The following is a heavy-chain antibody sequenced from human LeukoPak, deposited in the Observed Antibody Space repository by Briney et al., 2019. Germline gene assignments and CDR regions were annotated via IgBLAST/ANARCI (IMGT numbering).Heavy chain of an antibody. CDR2: IYYTGNT. D-gene: IGHD5-24*01. Sequence: SETLSLTCTVSGGSISSYHWSWIRQPPGKGLEWIGFIYYTGNTEYSPSLKSRVTLSLDTSKNHFSLKLRYLTALDTAVYFCARDNYLNPRVMDVWGKGTTVTVSS. CDR3: ARDNYLNPRVMDV. J-gene: IGHJ6*03. V-gene: IGHV4-59*01. CDR1: GGSISSYH.